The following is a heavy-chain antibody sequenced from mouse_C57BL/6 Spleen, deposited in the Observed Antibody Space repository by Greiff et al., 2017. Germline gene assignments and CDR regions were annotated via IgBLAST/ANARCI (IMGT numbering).Heavy chain of an antibody. Sequence: EVKVVESGGGLVKPGGSLKLSCAASGFTFSSYAMSWVRQTPEKRLEWVATISDGGSYTYYPDNVKGRFTISRDKATNNLYLQMSHLKSEDTAMYYCASQTTVVGDAMDYWGQGTSVTVSS. V-gene: IGHV5-4*03. D-gene: IGHD1-1*01. CDR2: ISDGGSYT. CDR3: ASQTTVVGDAMDY. J-gene: IGHJ4*01. CDR1: GFTFSSYA.